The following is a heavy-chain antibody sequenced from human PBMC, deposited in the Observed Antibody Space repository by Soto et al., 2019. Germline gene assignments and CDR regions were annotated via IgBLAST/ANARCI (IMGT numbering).Heavy chain of an antibody. CDR3: ARHYCSGGSCRSYFAY. Sequence: SETLSLTCTVSGGSISSGDYYWSWIRQPPGKGLEWIGYIYYSGSTYYNPSLKSRVTISVDTSKNQFSLKLSSVTAADTAVYYCARHYCSGGSCRSYFAYWGQGTLVTVSS. J-gene: IGHJ4*02. CDR1: GGSISSGDYY. D-gene: IGHD2-15*01. V-gene: IGHV4-30-4*01. CDR2: IYYSGST.